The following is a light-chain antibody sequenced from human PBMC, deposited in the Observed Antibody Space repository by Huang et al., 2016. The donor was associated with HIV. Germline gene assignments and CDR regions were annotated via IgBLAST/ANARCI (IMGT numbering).Light chain of an antibody. J-gene: IGKJ4*01. CDR2: DSF. Sequence: DIVLTQSPATLSLCPGQRATLSCRASQTINNYLVWYQQKPGQPPRLLIYDSFSRATGIPARFSGSGSGTDFTLTINTREPEDFAVYYCQQRGAWPLTFGGGTKVEIK. CDR1: QTINNY. V-gene: IGKV3-11*01. CDR3: QQRGAWPLT.